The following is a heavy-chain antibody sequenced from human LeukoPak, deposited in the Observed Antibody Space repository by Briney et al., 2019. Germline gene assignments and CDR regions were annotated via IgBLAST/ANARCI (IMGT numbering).Heavy chain of an antibody. J-gene: IGHJ4*02. D-gene: IGHD5-12*01. CDR3: VRDGGVSGYDLLDY. Sequence: GGSLRLSCAASGFTFSNYWMTWVRQAPGKGLEWVAHINQDGSKEYYMDSVKARFTISRGNAKNSLSLQMNSLRAEDTAVYYCVRDGGVSGYDLLDYWGQGTLVTVSS. V-gene: IGHV3-7*01. CDR1: GFTFSNYW. CDR2: INQDGSKE.